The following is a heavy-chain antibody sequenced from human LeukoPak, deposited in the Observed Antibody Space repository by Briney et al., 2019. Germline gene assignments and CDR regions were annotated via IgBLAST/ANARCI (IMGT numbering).Heavy chain of an antibody. V-gene: IGHV4-38-2*01. CDR3: ARHESWVTGD. CDR2: IYHSGST. J-gene: IGHJ4*02. CDR1: GYSISSGYY. Sequence: SETLSLTCAVSGYSISSGYYWGWIRQPPGKGLEWIGRIYHSGSTYYNPSLKSRVTISVDTSKNQFSLKLSSVTAADTAVYYCARHESWVTGDWGQGTLVTVSS. D-gene: IGHD7-27*01.